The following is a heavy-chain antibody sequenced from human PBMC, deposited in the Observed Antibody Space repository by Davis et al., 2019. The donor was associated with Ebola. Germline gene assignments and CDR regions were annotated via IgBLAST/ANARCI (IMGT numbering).Heavy chain of an antibody. CDR2: ISSDESHK. CDR3: AKMYGTNWWWFDP. D-gene: IGHD2-8*01. CDR1: GFTVGSST. J-gene: IGHJ5*02. Sequence: PGGSLRLSCAASGFTVGSSTIHWVRHAPGKGLQWVAIISSDESHKFYAGSVKGRFTVSKDISRNTIYLQMNSLATEDTAIYYCAKMYGTNWWWFDPWGQGTLVTVSS. V-gene: IGHV3-30*04.